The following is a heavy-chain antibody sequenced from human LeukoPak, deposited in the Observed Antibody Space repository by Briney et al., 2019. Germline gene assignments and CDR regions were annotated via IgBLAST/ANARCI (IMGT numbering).Heavy chain of an antibody. V-gene: IGHV3-74*01. Sequence: PGGSLRLSCAASGFTFSYFWMHWFRQTPGKGLVWVSCINTDGSYSTYADSVKGRFTISRDNVRNTLYLQMNSLRAEDTAVYYCASGSCGDCFMYYGMDVWGQGTTVTVSS. CDR2: INTDGSYS. CDR1: GFTFSYFW. J-gene: IGHJ6*02. D-gene: IGHD2-21*02. CDR3: ASGSCGDCFMYYGMDV.